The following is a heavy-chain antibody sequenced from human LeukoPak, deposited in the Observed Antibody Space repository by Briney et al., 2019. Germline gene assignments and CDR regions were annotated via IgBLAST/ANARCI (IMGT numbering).Heavy chain of an antibody. Sequence: SDTLSLTCTVSGGSMSSSSYYWGWIRQPPGKGLEWIGSIYYSGTTYYNPSLRSRVTISIDTSKKQFSLKLTSVTAADTAVYYCARRPAGVPTEPNWFDPWGQGTLVTVSS. CDR3: ARRPAGVPTEPNWFDP. V-gene: IGHV4-39*01. CDR2: IYYSGTT. J-gene: IGHJ5*02. CDR1: GGSMSSSSYY. D-gene: IGHD4/OR15-4a*01.